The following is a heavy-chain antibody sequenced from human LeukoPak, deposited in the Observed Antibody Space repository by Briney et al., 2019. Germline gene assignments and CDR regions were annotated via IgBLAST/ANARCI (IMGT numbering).Heavy chain of an antibody. V-gene: IGHV3-7*05. J-gene: IGHJ4*02. CDR3: ARDQRYCSSSSCPWKPFDY. D-gene: IGHD2-2*01. Sequence: GGSLRLSCAASGFTFSSYWMSWVRQAPGKGLEWVANIKQDGSEKYYVDSVKGRFTISRDNAKNSLYLQMNSLRAEDTAVYYCARDQRYCSSSSCPWKPFDYWGQGTLVTVSS. CDR1: GFTFSSYW. CDR2: IKQDGSEK.